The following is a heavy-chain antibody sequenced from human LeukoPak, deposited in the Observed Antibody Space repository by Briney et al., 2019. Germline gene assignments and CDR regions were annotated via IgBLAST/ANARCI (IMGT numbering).Heavy chain of an antibody. Sequence: GSLRLSCAASGFTFSSYAMTWVRQAPGKGLEWVSTISGGGGGSTYYADSVKGRFTISRDNSKNTLYLQMNSLRAEDTALYYCAKSISMINRFDYWGQGTLVTVSS. J-gene: IGHJ4*02. V-gene: IGHV3-23*01. CDR2: ISGGGGGST. CDR1: GFTFSSYA. CDR3: AKSISMINRFDY. D-gene: IGHD3-22*01.